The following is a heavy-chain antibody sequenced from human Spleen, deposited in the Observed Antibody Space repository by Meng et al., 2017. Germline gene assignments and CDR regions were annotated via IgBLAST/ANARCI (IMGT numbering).Heavy chain of an antibody. J-gene: IGHJ4*02. CDR2: IHPYGAST. D-gene: IGHD4-17*01. Sequence: ASVKVSCKASGYTFTDYSMHWVRQAPGQGLEWMGIIHPYGASTTYAQRFRGRVSMTRDTSTSTVYMELSSLRFEDTAVYFCARTEDGDATFIYWGQGTLVTVSS. CDR1: GYTFTDYS. CDR3: ARTEDGDATFIY. V-gene: IGHV1-46*01.